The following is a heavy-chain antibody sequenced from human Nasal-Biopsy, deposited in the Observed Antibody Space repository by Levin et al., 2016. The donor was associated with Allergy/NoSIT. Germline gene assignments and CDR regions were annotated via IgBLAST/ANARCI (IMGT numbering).Heavy chain of an antibody. CDR3: ARQGCTGGDCHFDYFYSMDV. D-gene: IGHD2-21*02. CDR1: GYSFTSYW. J-gene: IGHJ6*02. Sequence: GESLKISCKGSGYSFTSYWISWVRQMPGKGLEWMGRIYPTDSFTNYGPSFQGHVTISTDKSVSTAYLHWSSLKASDTAMYYCARQGCTGGDCHFDYFYSMDVWGQGTAVTVS. V-gene: IGHV5-10-1*01. CDR2: IYPTDSFT.